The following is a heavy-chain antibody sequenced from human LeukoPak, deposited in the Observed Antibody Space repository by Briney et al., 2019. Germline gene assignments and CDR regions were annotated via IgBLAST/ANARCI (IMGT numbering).Heavy chain of an antibody. J-gene: IGHJ6*02. Sequence: SETLSLTCSVSGGSISSYYWSWIRQPPGKGLEWIGYIYYSGSTNYNPSFKSRVTISVDTSKNQFSLKLSSVTAADTAVYYCARSYGDYVGGYYYYGMDVWGQGPRSPSP. CDR3: ARSYGDYVGGYYYYGMDV. CDR1: GGSISSYY. D-gene: IGHD4-17*01. V-gene: IGHV4-59*08. CDR2: IYYSGST.